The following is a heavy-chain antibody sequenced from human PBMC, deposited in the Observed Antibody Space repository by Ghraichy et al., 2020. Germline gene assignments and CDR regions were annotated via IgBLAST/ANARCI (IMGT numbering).Heavy chain of an antibody. CDR3: TAEDSSGYFFEY. CDR2: IKSKSDGGTI. Sequence: GRSLRLSCAASGFTFTNAWMSWVRQAPGKGLEWVGRIKSKSDGGTIDYAAPVKGRFTISRDDSKNTLYLQMNSLKTEDTAVYYCTAEDSSGYFFEYWGQGTLVTVSS. CDR1: GFTFTNAW. V-gene: IGHV3-15*01. D-gene: IGHD3-22*01. J-gene: IGHJ4*02.